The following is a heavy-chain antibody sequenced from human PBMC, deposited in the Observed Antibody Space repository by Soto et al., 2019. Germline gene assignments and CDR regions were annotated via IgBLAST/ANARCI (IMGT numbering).Heavy chain of an antibody. CDR2: IWYDGSNK. CDR1: GFTFSSYG. V-gene: IGHV3-33*01. Sequence: QVQLVESGGGVVQPGRSLRLSCAASGFTFSSYGMHWVRQAPGKGLEWVAVIWYDGSNKYYADSVKGRFTISRDNSKNTLYLQMNSLRAEDTVVYYCARDRSVVPAAIGDGMDVWGQGTTVTVSS. D-gene: IGHD2-2*01. J-gene: IGHJ6*02. CDR3: ARDRSVVPAAIGDGMDV.